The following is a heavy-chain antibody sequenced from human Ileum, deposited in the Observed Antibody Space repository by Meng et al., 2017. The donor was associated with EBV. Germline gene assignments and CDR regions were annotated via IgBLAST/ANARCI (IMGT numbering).Heavy chain of an antibody. Sequence: QVPLQESGPGLVKPSDTPSLTCAVSGYYISSTNWWGWIRQPPGKGLEWIGYIYYSGSTSYNPSLKSRVTMSVDTSKNQFSLNLNSVTAVDTAVYYCARNVPGTSAYYDWGQGTLVTVSS. CDR1: GYYISSTNW. CDR2: IYYSGST. J-gene: IGHJ4*02. V-gene: IGHV4-28*01. CDR3: ARNVPGTSAYYD. D-gene: IGHD3-22*01.